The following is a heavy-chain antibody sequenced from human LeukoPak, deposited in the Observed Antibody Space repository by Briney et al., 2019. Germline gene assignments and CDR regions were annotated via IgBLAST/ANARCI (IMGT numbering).Heavy chain of an antibody. V-gene: IGHV4-59*01. CDR1: GGFISSYY. CDR2: IYYSGST. Sequence: SETLSLTCTVSGGFISSYYWSWIRQPPGKGLEWIGYIYYSGSTNYNPSLKSRVTISVDTSKNQFSLKLSSVTAADTAVYYCARGAAATYWGQGTLVTVSS. D-gene: IGHD6-13*01. J-gene: IGHJ4*02. CDR3: ARGAAATY.